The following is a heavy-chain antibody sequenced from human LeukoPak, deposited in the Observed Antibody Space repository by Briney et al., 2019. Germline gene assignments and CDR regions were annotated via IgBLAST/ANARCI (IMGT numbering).Heavy chain of an antibody. CDR1: GYSFTSYW. D-gene: IGHD3-9*01. CDR3: ARKAGDFDWFLEDAFDI. V-gene: IGHV5-51*01. Sequence: GESLKISCKGSGYSFTSYWIGWVRQMPGKGLEWMGIIYPGDSDTRYSPSFQGQVTISADKSISTAYLQWSSLKASDTAMYYCARKAGDFDWFLEDAFDIWGQGTMVTVSS. CDR2: IYPGDSDT. J-gene: IGHJ3*02.